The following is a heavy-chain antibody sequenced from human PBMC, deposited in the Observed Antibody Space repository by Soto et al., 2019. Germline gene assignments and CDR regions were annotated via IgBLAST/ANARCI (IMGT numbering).Heavy chain of an antibody. V-gene: IGHV3-30-3*01. Sequence: GGSLRLSCAASGFTFSSYAMHWVRQAPGKGLEWVAVISYDGSNKYYADSVKGRFTISRDNSKNTLYLQMNSLRAEDTAVYYCARSLPATFYYYYGMDVWGQGTTVTVSS. CDR1: GFTFSSYA. J-gene: IGHJ6*02. CDR2: ISYDGSNK. D-gene: IGHD2-2*01. CDR3: ARSLPATFYYYYGMDV.